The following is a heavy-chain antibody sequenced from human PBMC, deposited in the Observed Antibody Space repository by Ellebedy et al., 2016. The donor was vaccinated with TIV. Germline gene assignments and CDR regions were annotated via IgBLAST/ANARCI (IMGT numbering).Heavy chain of an antibody. D-gene: IGHD6-19*01. CDR1: GFTFSNYW. Sequence: GESLKISCAASGFTFSNYWMTWVRQAPGKGLEWVANIKQDVSEKYYVDSVEGRFSISRDNTRKSLYLQMNSLTDEDTAVYYCARDQWLGRAYYFDYWGQGTLVTVSS. J-gene: IGHJ4*01. V-gene: IGHV3-7*01. CDR2: IKQDVSEK. CDR3: ARDQWLGRAYYFDY.